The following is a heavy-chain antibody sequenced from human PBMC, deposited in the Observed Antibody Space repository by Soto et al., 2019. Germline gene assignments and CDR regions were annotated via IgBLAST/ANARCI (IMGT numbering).Heavy chain of an antibody. Sequence: SETLSLTCSVSGGSFSSSGYYWSWIRQPPGKGLEWIGYILYSGTAYYNPSLKSRVTISIDTSKYQFSLRLTSVTAADTAVYYCARWIVVDRGSYYSAMAVWGQGTRVTVSS. J-gene: IGHJ6*02. CDR1: GGSFSSSGYY. CDR2: ILYSGTA. D-gene: IGHD5-12*01. CDR3: ARWIVVDRGSYYSAMAV. V-gene: IGHV4-30-4*08.